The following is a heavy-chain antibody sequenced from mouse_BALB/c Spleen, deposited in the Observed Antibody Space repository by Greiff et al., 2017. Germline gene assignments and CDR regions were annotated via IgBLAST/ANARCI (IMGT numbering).Heavy chain of an antibody. CDR1: GYSFTGYF. J-gene: IGHJ4*01. Sequence: VHVKQSGPELVKPGASVKISCKASGYSFTGYFMNWVKQSHGKSLEWIGRINPYNGDTFYNQKFKGKATLTVDKSSSTAHMELLSLTSEDSAVYYCGRERDYYYGSSYGYAMDYWGQGTSVTVSS. D-gene: IGHD1-1*01. CDR2: INPYNGDT. V-gene: IGHV1-37*01. CDR3: GRERDYYYGSSYGYAMDY.